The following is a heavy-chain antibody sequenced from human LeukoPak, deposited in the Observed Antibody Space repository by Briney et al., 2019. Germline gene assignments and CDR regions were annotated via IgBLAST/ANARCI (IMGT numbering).Heavy chain of an antibody. CDR2: MSSSDDGR. Sequence: PGGSLRLSCAASGFTFSSYSMNWVRQAPGEGLEWVSAMSSSDDGRYYAASVRGRFTISRDTSRSTLYLQMNSLRAKDAAVYYCAKAPVTSCRGAFCYPFDYWGQGTLVTVSS. J-gene: IGHJ4*02. CDR1: GFTFSSYS. D-gene: IGHD2-15*01. V-gene: IGHV3-23*01. CDR3: AKAPVTSCRGAFCYPFDY.